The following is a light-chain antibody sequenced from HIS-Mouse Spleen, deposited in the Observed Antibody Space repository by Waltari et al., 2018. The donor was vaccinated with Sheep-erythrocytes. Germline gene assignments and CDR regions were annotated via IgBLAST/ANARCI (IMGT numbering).Light chain of an antibody. Sequence: QSVLTQPPSASGTPGQRVTISCSGSSSNIGSNYVYWYQQLPGTAPKLLIYMNNQRPSGVPDRFSGSKSGTSASLAISGLRSEDEADYYCAAWDDSLSGNWVFGGGTKLTVL. J-gene: IGLJ3*02. CDR1: SSNIGSNY. V-gene: IGLV1-47*01. CDR3: AAWDDSLSGNWV. CDR2: MNN.